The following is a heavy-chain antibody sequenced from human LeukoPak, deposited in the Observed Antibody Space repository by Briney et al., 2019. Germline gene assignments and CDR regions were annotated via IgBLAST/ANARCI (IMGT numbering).Heavy chain of an antibody. CDR3: AKGHRYSGSYHFDY. Sequence: GGSLRLSCAASGFTFSSYWMSWVRQAPGKGLEWVSGISGSGGGTYYADSVKGRFTISRDNSKNTLYLHMNSLRAEDTAVYYCAKGHRYSGSYHFDYWGQGTLVTVSS. CDR1: GFTFSSYW. V-gene: IGHV3-23*01. CDR2: ISGSGGGT. D-gene: IGHD1-26*01. J-gene: IGHJ4*02.